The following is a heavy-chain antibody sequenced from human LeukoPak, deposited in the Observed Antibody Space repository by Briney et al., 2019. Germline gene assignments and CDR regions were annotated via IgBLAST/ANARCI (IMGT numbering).Heavy chain of an antibody. V-gene: IGHV1-2*02. Sequence: ASVKVSCKASGYTFTGYYMHWVRQAPGQGLEWMGWINPNSGGTNYAQKFQGRVTMTRDTSISTAYMELSRLRSDDTAVYYCARNPVLRYFGWLRNWFDPWGQGTLVTVSS. D-gene: IGHD3-9*01. CDR3: ARNPVLRYFGWLRNWFDP. J-gene: IGHJ5*02. CDR1: GYTFTGYY. CDR2: INPNSGGT.